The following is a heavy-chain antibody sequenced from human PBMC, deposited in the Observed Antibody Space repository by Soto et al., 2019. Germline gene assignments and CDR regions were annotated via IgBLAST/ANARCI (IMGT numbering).Heavy chain of an antibody. J-gene: IGHJ4*02. CDR3: ARAGGDYYDSSGYYPGHYFDY. V-gene: IGHV1-69*01. CDR2: IIPIFGTA. D-gene: IGHD3-22*01. Sequence: QVQLVQSGAEVKKPGSSVKVSCKASGGTFSSYAISWVRQAPGQGLEWMGGIIPIFGTANYAQKFQGRVTITADEPTRTAYMELSSLRSEDTAVYYCARAGGDYYDSSGYYPGHYFDYWGQGTLVTVSS. CDR1: GGTFSSYA.